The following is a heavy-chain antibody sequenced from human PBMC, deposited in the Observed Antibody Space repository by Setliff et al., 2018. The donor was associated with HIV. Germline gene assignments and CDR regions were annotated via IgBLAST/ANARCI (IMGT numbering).Heavy chain of an antibody. D-gene: IGHD1-26*01. CDR1: GGSISGHY. V-gene: IGHV4-59*11. J-gene: IGHJ4*02. CDR2: IFYSGST. CDR3: ARFGGTYSSNYFDF. Sequence: TSETLSLTCTVSGGSISGHYWSWIRQPPGKGLEWIGNIFYSGSTNNNPSLKSRVSISVDTSKNQFSLKLRSVTAADTAVYYCARFGGTYSSNYFDFWGQGTLVTVSS.